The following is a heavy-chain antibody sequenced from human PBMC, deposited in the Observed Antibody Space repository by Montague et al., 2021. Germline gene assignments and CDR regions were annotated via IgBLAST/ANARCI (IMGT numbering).Heavy chain of an antibody. Sequence: SETRSLTCAVYGGSLSGYIWNWIRQPPGRDLERIGQIYHTGNTSYNPSLKSRVTMSVDTSENRVSLRVSSVTAADTAVYYCTRGEVAVTGIDYWGQGAMVTVSS. V-gene: IGHV4-34*01. CDR3: TRGEVAVTGIDY. J-gene: IGHJ4*02. CDR1: GGSLSGYI. CDR2: IYHTGNT. D-gene: IGHD6-19*01.